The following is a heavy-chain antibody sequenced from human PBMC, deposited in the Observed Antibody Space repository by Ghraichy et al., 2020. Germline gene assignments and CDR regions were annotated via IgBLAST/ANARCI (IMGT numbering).Heavy chain of an antibody. J-gene: IGHJ5*02. V-gene: IGHV4-4*09. Sequence: SETLSLTCTVSGGSISSYYWSWIRQPPGKGLEWIGYIYTSGSTNYNPSLKSRVTISVDTSKNQFSLKLSSVTAADTAVYYCARLPKNWFDPWGQGTLVTVSS. CDR3: ARLPKNWFDP. CDR1: GGSISSYY. CDR2: IYTSGST.